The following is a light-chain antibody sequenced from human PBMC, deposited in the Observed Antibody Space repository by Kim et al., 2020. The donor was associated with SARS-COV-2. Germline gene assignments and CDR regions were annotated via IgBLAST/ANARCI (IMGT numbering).Light chain of an antibody. CDR1: SLRSYY. J-gene: IGLJ2*01. CDR3: NSRDSSGNHVV. CDR2: GKN. V-gene: IGLV3-19*01. Sequence: ALGQTVRITCKGDSLRSYYANWYQQKPGQAPVLVIYGKNNRPSGIPDRFSGSSSGNTASLTITGAQAEDEADYYCNSRDSSGNHVVFGGGTQLTVL.